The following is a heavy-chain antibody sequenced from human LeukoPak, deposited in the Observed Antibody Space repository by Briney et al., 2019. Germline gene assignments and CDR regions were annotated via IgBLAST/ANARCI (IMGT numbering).Heavy chain of an antibody. CDR3: ASSPAGRGRALAEYFQH. D-gene: IGHD6-13*01. J-gene: IGHJ1*01. Sequence: SVKVSCKASGGTFSSYAISWVRQAPGQGLEWMGGIIPIFGTANYAQKFQGRVTITTDESTSTAYMELSSLRSEDTAVYYCASSPAGRGRALAEYFQHWGQGTLVTVSS. V-gene: IGHV1-69*05. CDR1: GGTFSSYA. CDR2: IIPIFGTA.